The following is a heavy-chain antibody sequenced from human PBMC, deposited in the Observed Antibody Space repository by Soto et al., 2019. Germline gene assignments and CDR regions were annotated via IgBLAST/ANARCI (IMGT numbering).Heavy chain of an antibody. J-gene: IGHJ5*02. CDR2: ISAYNGNT. V-gene: IGHV1-18*01. CDR1: GYTFTSYG. D-gene: IGHD2-2*01. CDR3: ARDWRDIVVLPAANTDWYDP. Sequence: ASVKVSCKASGYTFTSYGISWVRQAPGQGLEWMGWISAYNGNTNYAQKLQGRVTMTTDTSTSTAYMELRSLRSDDTAVYYCARDWRDIVVLPAANTDWYDPWSQGTLVTVSS.